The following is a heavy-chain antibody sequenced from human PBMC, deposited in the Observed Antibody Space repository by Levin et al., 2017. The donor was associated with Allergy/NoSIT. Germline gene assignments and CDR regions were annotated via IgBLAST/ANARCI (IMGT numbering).Heavy chain of an antibody. CDR1: TFTFRTYW. V-gene: IGHV3-7*01. Sequence: PGGSLRLSCAASTFTFRTYWMSWVRQAPGKGLEWVANIKHDGSEKYYVDSVKGRFTISRDNAKNSLYLQMNSLRAEDTAVYFCARARIQLWYYFDLWGQGSLVTVSS. CDR3: ARARIQLWYYFDL. CDR2: IKHDGSEK. J-gene: IGHJ4*02. D-gene: IGHD5-18*01.